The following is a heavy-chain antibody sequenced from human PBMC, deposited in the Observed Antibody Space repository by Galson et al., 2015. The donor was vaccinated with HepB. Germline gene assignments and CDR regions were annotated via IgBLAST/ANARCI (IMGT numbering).Heavy chain of an antibody. D-gene: IGHD2/OR15-2a*01. CDR1: GYTFTSNF. CDR2: TNPSDGST. CDR3: ARVSSRIPQCFSDC. J-gene: IGHJ4*03. Sequence: SVKVSCKASGYTFTSNFLHWVRQAPGQGLEWMGITNPSDGSTTYAQKFQGRVTMTRDTSTSTVYMELSSLRSEDTAVYFCARVSSRIPQCFSDCWGQGTLVTVSS. V-gene: IGHV1-46*01.